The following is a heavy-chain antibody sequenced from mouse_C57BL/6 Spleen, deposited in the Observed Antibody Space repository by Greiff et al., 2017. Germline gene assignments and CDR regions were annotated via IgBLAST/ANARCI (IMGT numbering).Heavy chain of an antibody. J-gene: IGHJ4*01. CDR3: ARQSYYSNYVGAMDY. CDR2: ISNGGGRT. Sequence: EVKVVESGGGLVQPGGSLKLSCAASGFTFRDYYMYWVRQTPEKRLELVAYISNGGGRTYYPDTVKGRFTISRDNAKNTLYLQMSRLKSEDTAMYYCARQSYYSNYVGAMDYWGQGTSVTVSS. CDR1: GFTFRDYY. D-gene: IGHD2-5*01. V-gene: IGHV5-12*01.